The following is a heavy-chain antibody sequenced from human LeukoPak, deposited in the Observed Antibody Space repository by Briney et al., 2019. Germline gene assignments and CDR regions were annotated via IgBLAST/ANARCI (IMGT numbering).Heavy chain of an antibody. Sequence: ASVKVSCKASGYTFTGYYMHWVRQAPGQGLEWMGWINPNSGGTNYAQTFQGRVTMTRDTSISTAYMELSRLRSDDTAVYYCARGPPGGVVYGDADLYFDYWGQGTLVTVSS. CDR3: ARGPPGGVVYGDADLYFDY. D-gene: IGHD4-17*01. CDR2: INPNSGGT. V-gene: IGHV1-2*02. J-gene: IGHJ4*02. CDR1: GYTFTGYY.